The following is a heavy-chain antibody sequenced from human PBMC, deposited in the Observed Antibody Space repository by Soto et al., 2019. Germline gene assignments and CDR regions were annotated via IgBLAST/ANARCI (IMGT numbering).Heavy chain of an antibody. CDR3: ARGALGSYYGNYFRH. V-gene: IGHV4-34*01. J-gene: IGHJ1*01. Sequence: PSETLSLTCAVYGGSFSGCYWSWIRQPPGKGLEWIGEINHSGSTNYNPSLKSRVTISVDTSKNQFSLKLSPVTAADTAVYYCARGALGSYYGNYFRHWGQGTLVTVSS. D-gene: IGHD1-26*01. CDR1: GGSFSGCY. CDR2: INHSGST.